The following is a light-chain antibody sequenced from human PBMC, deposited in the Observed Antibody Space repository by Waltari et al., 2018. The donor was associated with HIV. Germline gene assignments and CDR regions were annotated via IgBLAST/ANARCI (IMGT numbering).Light chain of an antibody. CDR2: DAS. CDR3: QQSYKVPYT. CDR1: QSIDDY. Sequence: DIQMTQYPSSLSASVAGRVTITCQANQSIDDYLNWYQQKPGKAPKVLIFDASNLETGAPSRFSGSGSGTHFTFTITSLQPEDIATYFCQQSYKVPYTFGPGTTVNMK. J-gene: IGKJ3*01. V-gene: IGKV1-33*01.